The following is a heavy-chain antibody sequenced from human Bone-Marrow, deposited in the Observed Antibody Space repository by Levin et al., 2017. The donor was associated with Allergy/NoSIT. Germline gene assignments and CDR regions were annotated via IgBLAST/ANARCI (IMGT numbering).Heavy chain of an antibody. D-gene: IGHD2-2*01. CDR1: GFTFSSYS. V-gene: IGHV3-21*01. Sequence: KSGGSLRLSCAASGFTFSSYSMNWVRQAPGKGLEWVSSISSSSSYIYYADSVKGRFTISRDNAKNSLYLQMNSLRAEDTAVYYCATVAIVVVPGPPQAANDYWGQGTLVTVSS. J-gene: IGHJ4*02. CDR3: ATVAIVVVPGPPQAANDY. CDR2: ISSSSSYI.